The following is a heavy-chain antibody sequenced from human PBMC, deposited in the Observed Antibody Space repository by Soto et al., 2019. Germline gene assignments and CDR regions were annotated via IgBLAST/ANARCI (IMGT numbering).Heavy chain of an antibody. CDR2: ISNDGSNK. J-gene: IGHJ4*02. CDR3: AKEWVYDSSGWSFDY. V-gene: IGHV3-30*18. CDR1: GFTFSSHG. D-gene: IGHD3-22*01. Sequence: QVQLVESGGGVVQPGRSLRLSCAASGFTFSSHGMHWVRQAPGKGLEWVAVISNDGSNKYYADSVKGRFTISRDNSXTTLYLPMKSLRAEDTAVYYCAKEWVYDSSGWSFDYWGQGTLVTVSS.